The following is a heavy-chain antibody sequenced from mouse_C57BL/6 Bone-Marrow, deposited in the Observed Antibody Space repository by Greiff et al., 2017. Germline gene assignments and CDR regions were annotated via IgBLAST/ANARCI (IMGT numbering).Heavy chain of an antibody. Sequence: EVKLMESGGGLVQPGGSLKLSCAASGFTFSDYYMYWVRQTPEKRLEWVAYISNGGGSTYYPDTVKGRFTISRDNAKNTLYLQMSRLNSSSPAMSSCATRGDYSLYPRYYWRPGTSVPVSS. J-gene: IGHJ4*01. CDR1: GFTFSDYY. CDR3: ATRGDYSLYPRYY. V-gene: IGHV5-12*01. CDR2: ISNGGGST. D-gene: IGHD2-13*01.